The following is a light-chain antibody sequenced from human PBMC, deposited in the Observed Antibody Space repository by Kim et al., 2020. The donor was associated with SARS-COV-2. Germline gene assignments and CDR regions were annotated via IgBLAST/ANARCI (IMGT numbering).Light chain of an antibody. CDR2: GAS. CDR3: QQYNSWPPIT. Sequence: EIVMTQSPATLSVSPGERATLSCRASQSVNSDLAWYQQKPGQAPRLLIYGASTSAAGIPARFSGSGSGTEFTLTISSLQSEDFAVYYCQQYNSWPPITFGQGTRLEIK. J-gene: IGKJ5*01. V-gene: IGKV3-15*01. CDR1: QSVNSD.